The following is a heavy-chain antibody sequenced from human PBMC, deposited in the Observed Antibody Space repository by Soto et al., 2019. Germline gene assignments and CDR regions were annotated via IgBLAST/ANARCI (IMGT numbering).Heavy chain of an antibody. D-gene: IGHD6-19*01. Sequence: VQLVESGGGVVQPGRSLRLSCAASGFTFSDYAMHWVRQAPGKGLEGVAVVSHDGRNTHYADSVKGRFTISRASSKNRVSLEMTSLRAEDTAVYYCAKGGRQWLVTSDFNYWGQGALVTVSS. V-gene: IGHV3-30*18. J-gene: IGHJ4*02. CDR3: AKGGRQWLVTSDFNY. CDR1: GFTFSDYA. CDR2: VSHDGRNT.